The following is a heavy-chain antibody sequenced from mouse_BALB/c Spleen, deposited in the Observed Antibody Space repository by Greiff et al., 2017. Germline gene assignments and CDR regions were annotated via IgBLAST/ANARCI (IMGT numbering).Heavy chain of an antibody. V-gene: IGHV1-5*01. D-gene: IGHD4-1*01. CDR3: TRSENWDVFDY. CDR1: GYSFTSYW. Sequence: EVQLQQSGTVLARPGASVKMSCKASGYSFTSYWMHWVKQRPGQGLEWIGAIYPGNSDTSYNQKFKGKAKLTAVTSASTAYMELSSLTNEDSAVYYCTRSENWDVFDYWGQGTTLTVSS. CDR2: IYPGNSDT. J-gene: IGHJ2*01.